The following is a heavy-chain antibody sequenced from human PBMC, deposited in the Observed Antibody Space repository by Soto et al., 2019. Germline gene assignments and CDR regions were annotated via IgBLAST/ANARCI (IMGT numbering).Heavy chain of an antibody. CDR1: GFTFSSYA. J-gene: IGHJ3*02. CDR3: AKWQLADFWSGYYKDAFDI. CDR2: ISGSGGST. Sequence: GGSLRLSCAASGFTFSSYAMSWVRQAPGKGLEWVSAISGSGGSTYYADSVKGRFTISRDNSKNTLYLQMNSLRAEDTAVYYCAKWQLADFWSGYYKDAFDIWGQGTMVTVSS. D-gene: IGHD3-3*01. V-gene: IGHV3-23*01.